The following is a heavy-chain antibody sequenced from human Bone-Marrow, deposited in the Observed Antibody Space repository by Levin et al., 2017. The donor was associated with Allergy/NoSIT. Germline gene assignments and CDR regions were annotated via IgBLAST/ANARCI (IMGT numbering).Heavy chain of an antibody. CDR3: GRDRFCSTASCSYFDY. CDR2: IYNTGIT. CDR1: GYSISSGYY. V-gene: IGHV4-38-2*02. J-gene: IGHJ4*02. Sequence: SQTLSLTCAISGYSISSGYYWGWIRQSPEKGLEWIGSIYNTGITYYNPSLKSRVTMSVDTSKNQVSLKLTSVTAADTAVYYCGRDRFCSTASCSYFDYWGQGALVTVSS. D-gene: IGHD2-2*01.